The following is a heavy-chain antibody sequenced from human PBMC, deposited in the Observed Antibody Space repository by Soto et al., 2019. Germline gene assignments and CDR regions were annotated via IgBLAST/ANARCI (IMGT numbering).Heavy chain of an antibody. CDR2: ISGSGGST. Sequence: GGSLRLSCAASGFGFSTFSINWVRQAPGKGLEWVSAISGSGGSTYYADSVKGRFTISRDNSKNTLYLQMNSLRAEDTAVYYCAKEIAVAGPPVDYWGQGTLVTVSS. J-gene: IGHJ4*02. D-gene: IGHD6-19*01. CDR3: AKEIAVAGPPVDY. V-gene: IGHV3-23*01. CDR1: GFGFSTFS.